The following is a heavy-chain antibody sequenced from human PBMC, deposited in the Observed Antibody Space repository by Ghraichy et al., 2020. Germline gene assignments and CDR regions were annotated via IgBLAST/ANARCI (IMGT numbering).Heavy chain of an antibody. V-gene: IGHV4-31*03. CDR2: IHYSGTT. J-gene: IGHJ4*02. CDR3: ARAGPGIVAADDFDY. Sequence: SQTLSLTCTVSGGSISSGAYYWSWIRQHPEKGLEWIGYIHYSGTTYYNPSLKSRVIISVDTYKNQFSLKVTSVTAADTAVYYCARAGPGIVAADDFDYWGQGTLVTVSS. CDR1: GGSISSGAYY. D-gene: IGHD6-13*01.